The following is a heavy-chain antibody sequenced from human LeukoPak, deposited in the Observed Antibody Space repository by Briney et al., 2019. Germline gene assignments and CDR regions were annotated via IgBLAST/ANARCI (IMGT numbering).Heavy chain of an antibody. V-gene: IGHV3-48*01. J-gene: IGHJ3*02. CDR1: GFTFSSYS. CDR2: ISSSSTI. Sequence: PGGSLRLSCAASGFTFSSYSMNWVRQAPGKGLEWVSYISSSSTIYYADSVKGRFTISRDNAKNSLYLQMNSLRAEDTAVYYCARPGTTYYDFWSGYSSAFDIWGQGTMVTVSS. D-gene: IGHD3-3*01. CDR3: ARPGTTYYDFWSGYSSAFDI.